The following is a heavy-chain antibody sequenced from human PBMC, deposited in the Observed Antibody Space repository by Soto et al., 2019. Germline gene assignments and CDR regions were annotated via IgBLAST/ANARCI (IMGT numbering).Heavy chain of an antibody. V-gene: IGHV4-31*03. CDR1: GGSISSGGYY. Sequence: PSETLSLTCTVSGGSISSGGYYWSWIRQHPGKGLEWIGYIYYSGSTYYNPSLKSRVTIPVDTSKNQFSLKLSSVTAADTAVYYCARAITIFGGPIRYNWFDPWGQGTLVTVSS. J-gene: IGHJ5*02. D-gene: IGHD3-3*01. CDR2: IYYSGST. CDR3: ARAITIFGGPIRYNWFDP.